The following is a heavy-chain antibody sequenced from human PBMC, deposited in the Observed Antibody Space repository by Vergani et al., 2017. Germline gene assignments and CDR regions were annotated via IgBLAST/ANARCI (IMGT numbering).Heavy chain of an antibody. CDR2: TRPHEDGA. CDR3: GKTQGTVVGTWWFDP. Sequence: QVQLEESGGGVVQPGRSLRLSCSASGLTLSSYGVHWVRQAPGRGLESVTFTRPHEDGAFYSASVRGRFTVSRDNSKNTLYLEMNRLNVDDTAIYYCGKTQGTVVGTWWFDPWGQGTPVTVSS. V-gene: IGHV3-30*02. CDR1: GLTLSSYG. J-gene: IGHJ5*02. D-gene: IGHD1-7*01.